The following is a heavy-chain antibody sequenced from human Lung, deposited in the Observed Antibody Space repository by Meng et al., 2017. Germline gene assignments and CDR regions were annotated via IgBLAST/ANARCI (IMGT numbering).Heavy chain of an antibody. CDR3: ARGPTTMAHDFDY. J-gene: IGHJ4*02. Sequence: QGERTGWGEVLLKPSVTLSSTCFVSAGSFSDYYWSWIRQPPGKGLEWIGEINHSGRTNYNPSLESRATISVDTSQNNLSLKLSSVTAADSAVYYCARGPTTMAHDFDYWGQGTLVTVSS. CDR1: AGSFSDYY. V-gene: IGHV4-34*01. CDR2: INHSGRT. D-gene: IGHD4-11*01.